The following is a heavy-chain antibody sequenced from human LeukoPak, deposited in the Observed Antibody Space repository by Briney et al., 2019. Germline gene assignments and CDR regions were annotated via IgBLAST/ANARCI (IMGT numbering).Heavy chain of an antibody. Sequence: PSETLSLTCTVSGGSISSSSYYWGWIRQPPGKGLEWIGEINHSGNTYYNPSLTGRVTISVDRSDNQFSLKVNSVTAADTAVYYCARTYDSSATTYFDYWGQGTLVTVSS. D-gene: IGHD3-22*01. CDR1: GGSISSSSYY. V-gene: IGHV4-39*07. CDR2: INHSGNT. J-gene: IGHJ4*02. CDR3: ARTYDSSATTYFDY.